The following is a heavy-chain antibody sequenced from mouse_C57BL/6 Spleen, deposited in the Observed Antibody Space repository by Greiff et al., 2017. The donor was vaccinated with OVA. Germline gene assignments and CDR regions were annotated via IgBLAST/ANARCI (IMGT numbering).Heavy chain of an antibody. CDR3: ARLGGDYDVGYFDV. J-gene: IGHJ1*03. D-gene: IGHD2-4*01. CDR1: GFSLTSYG. Sequence: VKLMESGPGLVAPSQSLSITCTVSGFSLTSYGVHWVRQPPGKGLEWLVVIWSDGSTTYNSALKSRLSISKDNSKSQVFLKMNSLQTDDTAMYYCARLGGDYDVGYFDVWGTGTTVTVSS. V-gene: IGHV2-6*03. CDR2: IWSDGST.